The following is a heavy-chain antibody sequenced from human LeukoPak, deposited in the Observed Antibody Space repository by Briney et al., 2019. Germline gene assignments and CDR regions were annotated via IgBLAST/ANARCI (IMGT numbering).Heavy chain of an antibody. Sequence: SETLCLTCTVSGGSISSYYWSWIRQPPGKALERIGYIYYSGSTNYNPSLKSRVTISVDTSKNQFSLKLSSVTAADTAVYYCARVLHDSSGYYFGWFDPWGQGTLVTVSS. CDR1: GGSISSYY. CDR3: ARVLHDSSGYYFGWFDP. CDR2: IYYSGST. D-gene: IGHD3-22*01. J-gene: IGHJ5*02. V-gene: IGHV4-59*01.